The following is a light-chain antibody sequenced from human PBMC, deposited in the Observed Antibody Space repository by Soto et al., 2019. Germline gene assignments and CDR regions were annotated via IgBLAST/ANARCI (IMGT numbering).Light chain of an antibody. J-gene: IGLJ1*01. V-gene: IGLV1-47*01. CDR1: TSSIGSNY. CDR2: KNY. CDR3: AACDDSPSVHYV. Sequence: QSVLTQPPSVSGTPGQAVTISCSGSTSSIGSNYVYWYQQLPGTAPKLLIYKNYQRPSGVPDRFSGSKSGTSASLAINGLRSEDEADYYCAACDDSPSVHYVFGTGTKLTVL.